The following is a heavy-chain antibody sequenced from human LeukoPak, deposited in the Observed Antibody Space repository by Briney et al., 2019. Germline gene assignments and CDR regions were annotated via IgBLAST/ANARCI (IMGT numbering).Heavy chain of an antibody. CDR2: IYYSGST. V-gene: IGHV4-39*01. CDR3: ARPAYRGSYYDAFDI. CDR1: GGSISSSSYY. J-gene: IGHJ3*02. Sequence: SETLSLTCTVSGGSISSSSYYWGWIRQPPGKGLEWIVSIYYSGSTYYNPSLKSRVTISVDTSKSKFSLKLNSVTAADTAVYYCARPAYRGSYYDAFDIWGQGTMVTVSS. D-gene: IGHD1-26*01.